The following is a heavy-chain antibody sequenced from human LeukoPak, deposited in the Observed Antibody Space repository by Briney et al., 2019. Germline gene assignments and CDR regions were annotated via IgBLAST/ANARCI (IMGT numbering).Heavy chain of an antibody. CDR3: ARGLAVAGPGPDY. CDR1: GYTFTGYY. D-gene: IGHD6-19*01. Sequence: ASVKVSCKASGYTFTGYYMHWVRQAPGQGLELMGWINPNSGGTNYAQKFQGRVTMTRDTSISTAYMELSRLRSDDTAVYYCARGLAVAGPGPDYWGQGTLVTVSS. V-gene: IGHV1-2*02. CDR2: INPNSGGT. J-gene: IGHJ4*02.